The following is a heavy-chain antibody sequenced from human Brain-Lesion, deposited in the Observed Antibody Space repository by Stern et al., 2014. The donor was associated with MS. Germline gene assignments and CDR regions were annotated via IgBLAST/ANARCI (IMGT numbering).Heavy chain of an antibody. D-gene: IGHD3-3*01. CDR1: GYIFTGYY. CDR3: ARDQRGITIFGVVTDYYYLGMDV. Sequence: VQLVQSGAEVKKPGASVKVSCKTSGYIFTGYYIHWVRQAPGQGLEWMAWINPNTGGTKHAQKFQGRVTMSRDKSISTAYVELSSLTSDDTAVYYCARDQRGITIFGVVTDYYYLGMDVWGQGTTVTVSS. CDR2: INPNTGGT. J-gene: IGHJ6*02. V-gene: IGHV1-2*02.